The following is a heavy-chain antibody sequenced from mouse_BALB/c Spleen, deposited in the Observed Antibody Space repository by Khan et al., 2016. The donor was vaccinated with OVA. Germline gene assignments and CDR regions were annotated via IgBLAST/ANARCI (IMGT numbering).Heavy chain of an antibody. J-gene: IGHJ3*01. D-gene: IGHD2-14*01. CDR2: INPSNGYT. CDR1: GYTFTSYT. V-gene: IGHV1-4*01. CDR3: ERAGDYYRNEGWFAY. Sequence: QVQLKQSGAELARPGASVKMSCKTSGYTFTSYTIHWIKLRPGQGLEWIGYINPSNGYTNYNQKFKDKATLTADKSSTTAYMQLSSLTSDDSAVYTCERAGDYYRNEGWFAYWGQGTLVTVSA.